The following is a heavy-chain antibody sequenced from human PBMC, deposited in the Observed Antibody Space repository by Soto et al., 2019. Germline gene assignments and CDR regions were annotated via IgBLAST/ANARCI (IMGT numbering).Heavy chain of an antibody. D-gene: IGHD4-17*01. CDR3: AHNNDYGDYYWFDP. J-gene: IGHJ5*02. V-gene: IGHV2-5*02. Sequence: GLDLEWLALIYWDDDKRYSPSLKSRLTITKDTSKNQVVLTMTNMDPVDTATYYCAHNNDYGDYYWFDPWGQGTLVTVSS. CDR2: IYWDDDK.